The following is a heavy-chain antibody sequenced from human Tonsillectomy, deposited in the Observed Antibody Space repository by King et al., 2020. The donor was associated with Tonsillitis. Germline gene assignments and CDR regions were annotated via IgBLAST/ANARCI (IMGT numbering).Heavy chain of an antibody. CDR2: ISAYNGNT. CDR3: ARPVVPAAMWYYYGMDV. Sequence: QLVQSGAEVKKPGASVKVSCKASGYTFTSYGISWVRQAPGQGLEWMGWISAYNGNTKYAQKIQGRVTMTTDTSTSTAYMELRSLRSDDTAVYYCARPVVPAAMWYYYGMDVWGQGTTVTVSS. CDR1: GYTFTSYG. D-gene: IGHD2-2*01. J-gene: IGHJ6*02. V-gene: IGHV1-18*04.